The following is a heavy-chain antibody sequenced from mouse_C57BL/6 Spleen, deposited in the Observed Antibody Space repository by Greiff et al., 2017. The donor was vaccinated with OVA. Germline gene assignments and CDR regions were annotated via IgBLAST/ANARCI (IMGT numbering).Heavy chain of an antibody. D-gene: IGHD1-1*01. CDR2: ISSGSSTI. CDR1: GFTFSDYG. Sequence: VQLVESGGGLLKPGGSLKLSCAASGFTFSDYGMHWVRQAPEKGLEWVAYISSGSSTIYYADTVKGRFTISRDNAKNTLFLQMTSLRSEDTAMYYCARDYGSNYWYFDVWGTGTTVTVSS. CDR3: ARDYGSNYWYFDV. V-gene: IGHV5-17*01. J-gene: IGHJ1*03.